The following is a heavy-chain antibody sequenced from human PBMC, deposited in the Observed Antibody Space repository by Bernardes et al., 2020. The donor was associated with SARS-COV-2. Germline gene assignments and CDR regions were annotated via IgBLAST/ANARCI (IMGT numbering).Heavy chain of an antibody. J-gene: IGHJ6*02. CDR2: ISSSSSTI. CDR3: ARDQYYDFWNHYYYYGMDV. Sequence: GSLRLSCAASGFTFSSYSMNWVRQAPGKGLEWVSYISSSSSTIYYADSVKGRFTISRDNAKNSLYLQMNSLRAEDTAVYYCARDQYYDFWNHYYYYGMDVWGQGTTVTVSS. V-gene: IGHV3-48*01. D-gene: IGHD3-3*01. CDR1: GFTFSSYS.